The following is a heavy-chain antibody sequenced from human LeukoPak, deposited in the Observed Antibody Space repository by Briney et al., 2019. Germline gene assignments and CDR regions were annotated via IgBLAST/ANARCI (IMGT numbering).Heavy chain of an antibody. V-gene: IGHV3-66*02. Sequence: GGSLRLSCAASGFTVSSNYMSWVRQAPGKGLEWVSVIYSGGSTYYADSVKGRFTISRDNSKNTLYLQMNSLRAEDTAVYYCARERRGYYDSSGYYADYWGQGTLVTVSS. D-gene: IGHD3-22*01. CDR3: ARERRGYYDSSGYYADY. CDR1: GFTVSSNY. J-gene: IGHJ4*02. CDR2: IYSGGST.